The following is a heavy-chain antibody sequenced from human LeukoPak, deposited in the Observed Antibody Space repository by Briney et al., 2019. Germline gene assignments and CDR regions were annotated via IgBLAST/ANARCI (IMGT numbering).Heavy chain of an antibody. CDR2: TAPGGNT. J-gene: IGHJ4*02. CDR3: ARGGSGWPFDH. D-gene: IGHD6-19*01. V-gene: IGHV4-38-2*02. CDR1: GYSISSGYD. Sequence: SETLSLTCTVSGYSISSGYDWGWIRPPPGKGLEWIGSTAPGGNTYYNPSLKSRVAISVDTSKNQFSLRLISVTAADTAVYYCARGGSGWPFDHWGQGTLVTVSS.